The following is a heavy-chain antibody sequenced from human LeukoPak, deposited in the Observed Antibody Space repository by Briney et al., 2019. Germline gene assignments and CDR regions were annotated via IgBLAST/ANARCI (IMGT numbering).Heavy chain of an antibody. CDR2: IYYSGST. J-gene: IGHJ4*02. CDR3: ARGPTGAFDY. V-gene: IGHV4-59*01. D-gene: IGHD7-27*01. Sequence: SETLSLTCTVSGGSISSYYWSWIRQPPGKGLEWIGYIYYSGSTNYNPSLKSRVTISVDTSKNQFSLKLSSVTAADTAVYYCARGPTGAFDYWGQGTLVTVSS. CDR1: GGSISSYY.